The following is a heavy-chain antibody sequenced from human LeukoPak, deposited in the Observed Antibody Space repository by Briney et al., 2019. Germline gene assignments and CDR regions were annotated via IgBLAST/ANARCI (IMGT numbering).Heavy chain of an antibody. CDR2: IYIGDTT. J-gene: IGHJ6*02. D-gene: IGHD3-10*02. V-gene: IGHV3-66*01. CDR1: GLSVRDNF. Sequence: GGSLRLSCAASGLSVRDNFMIWVRQAPGKELEWVSVIYIGDTTHYADSVKGRFIISRDNSRNILFLHLNSLRAEDTALYYCARDLHYYVAMDVWGQGTTVTVSS. CDR3: ARDLHYYVAMDV.